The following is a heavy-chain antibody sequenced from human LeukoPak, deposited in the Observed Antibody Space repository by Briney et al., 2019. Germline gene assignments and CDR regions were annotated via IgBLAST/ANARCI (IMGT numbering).Heavy chain of an antibody. V-gene: IGHV3-21*01. CDR3: ASGYSGYDYAFNI. Sequence: GSLRLSCAASGFTFSSYSMNWVRQAPGKGLEWVSSITTSSYIHYADSVKGRFTISRDNVKKSLYLQMNSLRAEDTALYYCASGYSGYDYAFNIWGQGTMVTVSS. D-gene: IGHD5-12*01. J-gene: IGHJ3*02. CDR1: GFTFSSYS. CDR2: ITTSSYI.